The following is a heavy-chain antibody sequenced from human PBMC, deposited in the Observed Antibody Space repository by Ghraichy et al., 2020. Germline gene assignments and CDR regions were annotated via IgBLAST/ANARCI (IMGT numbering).Heavy chain of an antibody. CDR1: VGSFSGYY. CDR3: ARRRELWSASEGDAFDM. Sequence: SETLSLTCAVYVGSFSGYYWSWIRQPPGKGLEWIGEINPTTGITNNSPSLKSRLTMLVDTSKNQFSLTLKSVTAADTAVYYCARRRELWSASEGDAFDMSSQGTLVTVSS. CDR2: INPTTGIT. J-gene: IGHJ3*02. D-gene: IGHD2-21*01. V-gene: IGHV4-34*01.